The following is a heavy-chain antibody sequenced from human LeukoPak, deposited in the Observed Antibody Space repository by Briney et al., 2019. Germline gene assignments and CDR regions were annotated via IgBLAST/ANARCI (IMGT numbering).Heavy chain of an antibody. J-gene: IGHJ6*02. CDR3: ARDVGYGMDV. V-gene: IGHV3-30*04. CDR2: ISYDGSNK. Sequence: GRSLRLSCAASGFTFSSYAMHWVRQAPGKGLGWVAVISYDGSNKYYADSVKGRFTISRDNSKNTLYLQMNSLRAEDTAVYYCARDVGYGMDVWGQGTTVTVSS. CDR1: GFTFSSYA. D-gene: IGHD1-26*01.